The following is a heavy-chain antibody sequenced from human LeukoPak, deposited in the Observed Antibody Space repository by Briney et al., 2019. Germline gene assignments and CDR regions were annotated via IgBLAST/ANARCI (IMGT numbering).Heavy chain of an antibody. D-gene: IGHD5-18*01. Sequence: GGSLRLSCAASGFTFSSYDMHWVRQATGKGLEWVSAIGTAGDTYYPGSVKGRFTISRENAKNSLYLQMNSLRAGDTAVYYCARDRGYSYGSDDYGMDVWGQGTTVTVSS. J-gene: IGHJ6*02. V-gene: IGHV3-13*01. CDR3: ARDRGYSYGSDDYGMDV. CDR1: GFTFSSYD. CDR2: IGTAGDT.